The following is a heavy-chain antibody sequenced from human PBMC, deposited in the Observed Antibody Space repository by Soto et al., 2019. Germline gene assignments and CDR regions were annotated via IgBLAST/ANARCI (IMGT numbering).Heavy chain of an antibody. CDR1: GGSVSSGDFY. J-gene: IGHJ4*02. V-gene: IGHV4-34*01. D-gene: IGHD2-2*01. CDR2: INHSGST. CDR3: ARRSRRDIVVVPAAIPFDY. Sequence: SETLSLTCTVSGGSVSSGDFYWSWIRQPPGKGLEWIGEINHSGSTNYNPSLKSRVTISVDTSKNQFSLKLSSVTAADTAVYYCARRSRRDIVVVPAAIPFDYWGQGTLVTVSS.